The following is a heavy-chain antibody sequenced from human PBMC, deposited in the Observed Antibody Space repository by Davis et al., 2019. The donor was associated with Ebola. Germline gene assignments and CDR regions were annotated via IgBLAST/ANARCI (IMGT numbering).Heavy chain of an antibody. J-gene: IGHJ3*02. V-gene: IGHV3-48*02. CDR1: GFTFSSYS. D-gene: IGHD3-9*01. CDR3: ARESQPWLLSPDSLDI. Sequence: PGGSLRLSCEASGFTFSSYSMNWVRQAPGKGLEWVSYISASGSMTYYADSLKGRFTISRDNAKNSLYLQMNSLRDEDTAVYYCARESQPWLLSPDSLDIWGQGTVVTVSS. CDR2: ISASGSMT.